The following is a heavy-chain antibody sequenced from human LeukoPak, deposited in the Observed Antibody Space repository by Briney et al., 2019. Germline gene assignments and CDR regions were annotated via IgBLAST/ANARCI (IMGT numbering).Heavy chain of an antibody. V-gene: IGHV3-11*06. D-gene: IGHD3-10*01. J-gene: IGHJ4*02. Sequence: GGSLRLSCAASGFTFSDYYMSWIRQAPGKGLEWVSYISSSSCYTNYADSVKGRFTISRDNAKNSLYLQMNSLRAEDTAVYYCARVVYYGSGSPIDYWGQGTLVTVSS. CDR1: GFTFSDYY. CDR2: ISSSSCYT. CDR3: ARVVYYGSGSPIDY.